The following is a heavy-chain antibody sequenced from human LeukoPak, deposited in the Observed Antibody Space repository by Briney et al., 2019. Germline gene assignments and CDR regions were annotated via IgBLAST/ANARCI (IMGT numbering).Heavy chain of an antibody. CDR2: IWYDGSNK. Sequence: SLRLSCAASGFTFSSYGMHWVRQAPGKGLEWVAVIWYDGSNKYYADSVKGRFTISRDNSKNTLYLQMNSLRAEDTAVYYCARDPSGAVTTVNYYYGMDVWGQGTTVTVSS. CDR3: ARDPSGAVTTVNYYYGMDV. V-gene: IGHV3-33*08. J-gene: IGHJ6*02. CDR1: GFTFSSYG. D-gene: IGHD4-17*01.